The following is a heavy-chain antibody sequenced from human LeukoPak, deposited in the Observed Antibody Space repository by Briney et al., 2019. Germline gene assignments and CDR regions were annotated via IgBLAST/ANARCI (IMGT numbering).Heavy chain of an antibody. V-gene: IGHV3-11*04. J-gene: IGHJ4*02. D-gene: IGHD3-9*01. CDR2: ISRSGSTK. Sequence: GGSLRLSCAASGFTFSDYNMRWIRQAPGKGLEWVSSISRSGSTKYYADSVKGRFTISRDNAKNSLYLQMNSLRAEDTAIYYCARGGAPYFDWCFDYWGQGTLVTVSS. CDR3: ARGGAPYFDWCFDY. CDR1: GFTFSDYN.